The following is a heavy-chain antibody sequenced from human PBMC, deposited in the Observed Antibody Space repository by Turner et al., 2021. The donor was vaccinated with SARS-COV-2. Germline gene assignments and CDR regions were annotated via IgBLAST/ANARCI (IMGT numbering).Heavy chain of an antibody. CDR1: GFSFSSYA. Sequence: EVQLLESGGDLIQPGGSLPLSCDASGFSFSSYAMNWVRQAPGKGLEWISALSGTGSSTFYADSVRGRFTISRDNYKTTLYLQMNSLRVDDTAIYYCAKGGTGNYGVSDYWGQGTLVTVSA. CDR2: LSGTGSST. J-gene: IGHJ4*02. V-gene: IGHV3-23*01. D-gene: IGHD2-8*02. CDR3: AKGGTGNYGVSDY.